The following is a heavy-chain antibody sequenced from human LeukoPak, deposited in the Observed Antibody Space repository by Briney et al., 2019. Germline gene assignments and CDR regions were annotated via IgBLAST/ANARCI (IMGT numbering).Heavy chain of an antibody. J-gene: IGHJ4*02. V-gene: IGHV6-1*01. D-gene: IGHD6-13*01. Sequence: SQTLSLTCAISGDSVSSNSAAWNWIRQSPSRGLEWLGRTYYRSKWYNDYAVSVKSRITINPDTSKNQFSLQLNSVTPEDTAVYYCARETNLPQYAQQLVGGDSDYWGQGTLVTVSS. CDR2: TYYRSKWYN. CDR3: ARETNLPQYAQQLVGGDSDY. CDR1: GDSVSSNSAA.